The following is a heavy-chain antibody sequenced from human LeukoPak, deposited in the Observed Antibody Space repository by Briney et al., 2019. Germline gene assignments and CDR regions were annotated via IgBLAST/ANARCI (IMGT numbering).Heavy chain of an antibody. CDR3: ARARLTYYYDSSGPPDY. V-gene: IGHV3-7*04. D-gene: IGHD3-22*01. Sequence: GGSLRLSCAASGFTFSSYRMSWVRNAPGKGLEWVANIKQDGSEKYYVDSVKGRFTTSRDNAKTSLYLQMDSLRAEDTAVYYCARARLTYYYDSSGPPDYWGQGTLVTVSS. CDR1: GFTFSSYR. CDR2: IKQDGSEK. J-gene: IGHJ4*02.